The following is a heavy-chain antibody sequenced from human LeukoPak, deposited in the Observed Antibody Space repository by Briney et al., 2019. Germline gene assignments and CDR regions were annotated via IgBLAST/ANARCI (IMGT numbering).Heavy chain of an antibody. D-gene: IGHD6-13*01. CDR1: GYTFTGYY. Sequence: GASVKVSCKASGYTFTGYYMHWVRQAPGQGLEWMGGIIPIFGTANYAQKFQGRVTITADESTSTAYMELSSLRSEDTAVYYCARDKFPRYSSSWYNYWGQGTLVTVSS. J-gene: IGHJ4*02. V-gene: IGHV1-69*13. CDR2: IIPIFGTA. CDR3: ARDKFPRYSSSWYNY.